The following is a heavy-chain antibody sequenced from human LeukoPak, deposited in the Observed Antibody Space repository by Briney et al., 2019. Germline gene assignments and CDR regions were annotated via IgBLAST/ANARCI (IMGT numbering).Heavy chain of an antibody. CDR1: GFTFSSYG. J-gene: IGHJ4*02. CDR3: AKDPAAMVTFVWAY. CDR2: ISFDGKNK. V-gene: IGHV3-30*12. Sequence: AGGSLRLSCAASGFTFSSYGMHWVRQAPGKGLEWVAVISFDGKNKYYADSVKGRFTISRDNSKNTLYLQMNSLRAEDTAVYYCAKDPAAMVTFVWAYWGQGTLVTVSS. D-gene: IGHD5-18*01.